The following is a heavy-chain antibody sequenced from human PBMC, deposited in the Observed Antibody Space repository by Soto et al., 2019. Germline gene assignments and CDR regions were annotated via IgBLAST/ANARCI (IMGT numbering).Heavy chain of an antibody. J-gene: IGHJ4*02. Sequence: ASVKVSCKASGYTFTSYGISWVRQAPGQGLEWMGWISAYNGNTNYAQKLQGRVTMTTDTSTSTAYMELRSLRSDDTAVYYCARSPYYYDSSGYVFDYWGQGTLVTVSS. CDR3: ARSPYYYDSSGYVFDY. V-gene: IGHV1-18*01. CDR1: GYTFTSYG. CDR2: ISAYNGNT. D-gene: IGHD3-22*01.